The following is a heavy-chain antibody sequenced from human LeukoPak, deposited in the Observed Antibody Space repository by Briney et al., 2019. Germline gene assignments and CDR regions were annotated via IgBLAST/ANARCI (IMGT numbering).Heavy chain of an antibody. CDR1: GGTFSSYA. J-gene: IGHJ5*02. CDR2: IIPIFGIA. Sequence: SVKVSCKASGGTFSSYAISWVRQAPGQGLEWMGRIIPIFGIANYAQKFQGRVTITADKSTSTAYMELSSLRPEDTAVYYCARDMGDTAMVTCWFDPWGQGTLVTVSS. D-gene: IGHD5-18*01. V-gene: IGHV1-69*04. CDR3: ARDMGDTAMVTCWFDP.